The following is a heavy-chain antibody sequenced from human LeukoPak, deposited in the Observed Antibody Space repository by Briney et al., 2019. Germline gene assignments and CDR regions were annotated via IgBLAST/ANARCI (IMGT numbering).Heavy chain of an antibody. J-gene: IGHJ5*02. CDR1: RFTFSSYA. Sequence: GGSLRLSCAASRFTFSSYAMSWVRQAPGKGLEWVSVISATDGSAYYADSVKGRFTISRDNAKNSLYLQMNSLRAEDTAVYYCASLGRITMGGFDPWGQGTLVTVSS. D-gene: IGHD3-10*01. V-gene: IGHV3-23*01. CDR2: ISATDGSA. CDR3: ASLGRITMGGFDP.